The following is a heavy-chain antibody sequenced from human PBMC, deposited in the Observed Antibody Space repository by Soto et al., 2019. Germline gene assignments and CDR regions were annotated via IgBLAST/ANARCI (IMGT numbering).Heavy chain of an antibody. CDR2: IYYSGST. V-gene: IGHV4-39*01. Sequence: SETLSLTCAVCGGSISSSSYYWGWIRHPPGKGLEWIGSIYYSGSTYYNPSLKSRVTISVDTSKNQFSLKLSSVTAADTAVYYCARIRDSSGYYYPTPRGFDYWGQGTLVTVSS. D-gene: IGHD3-22*01. CDR3: ARIRDSSGYYYPTPRGFDY. J-gene: IGHJ4*02. CDR1: GGSISSSSYY.